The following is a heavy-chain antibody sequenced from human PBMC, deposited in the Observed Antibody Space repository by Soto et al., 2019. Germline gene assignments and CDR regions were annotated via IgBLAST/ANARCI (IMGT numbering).Heavy chain of an antibody. V-gene: IGHV3-23*01. CDR2: ILSDGAST. CDR1: GFSFSLYG. J-gene: IGHJ5*02. CDR3: AKSASNRYYGQIDR. D-gene: IGHD3-10*01. Sequence: EVQLLESGGTLVQSGGSLRLSCAASGFSFSLYGMSWVRQAPGKGLELVSGILSDGASTLDAESVRGRFIISRDNLRNTVSLQMTDVRVADTAVYYCAKSASNRYYGQIDRWGQGTLVTVSS.